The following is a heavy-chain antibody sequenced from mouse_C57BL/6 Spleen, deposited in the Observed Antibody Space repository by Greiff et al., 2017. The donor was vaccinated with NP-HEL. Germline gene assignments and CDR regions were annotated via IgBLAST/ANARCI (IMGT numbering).Heavy chain of an antibody. V-gene: IGHV1-80*01. CDR2: IYPGDGDT. J-gene: IGHJ2*01. CDR3: ARSGYSNAYYFDY. CDR1: GYAFSSYW. D-gene: IGHD2-5*01. Sequence: LQQSGASVKISCKASGYAFSSYWMNWVKQRPGKGLEWIGQIYPGDGDTNYNGKFKGKATLTADKSSSTAYMQLSSLTSEDSAVYFCARSGYSNAYYFDYWGQGTTLTVSS.